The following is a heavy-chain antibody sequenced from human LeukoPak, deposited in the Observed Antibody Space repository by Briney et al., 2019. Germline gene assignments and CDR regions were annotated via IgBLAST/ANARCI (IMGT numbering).Heavy chain of an antibody. J-gene: IGHJ4*02. CDR1: GYTFTGYY. CDR2: INPNSGGT. Sequence: ASVKVSRKAPGYTFTGYYMHWVRQAPGQGLEWMGWINPNSGGTNYAQKFQGRVTMTSDTSISTAYLELSRLRSDDTAVYYCARAGYSYNWNDEFYWGQGTLVTVSS. V-gene: IGHV1-2*02. CDR3: ARAGYSYNWNDEFY. D-gene: IGHD1-20*01.